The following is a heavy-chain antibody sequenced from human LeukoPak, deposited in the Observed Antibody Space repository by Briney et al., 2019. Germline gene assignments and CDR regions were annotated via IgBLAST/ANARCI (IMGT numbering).Heavy chain of an antibody. D-gene: IGHD3-10*01. V-gene: IGHV1-69*04. Sequence: ASVKVSCKASGGTFSSYAISWVRQAPGQGLEWMGRIIPILGIANYAQKFQGRVTITADKSTSTAYMELSSLRSEDTAVYYCARELLTMVRGVVLDYWGQGTLVTVSS. J-gene: IGHJ4*02. CDR3: ARELLTMVRGVVLDY. CDR1: GGTFSSYA. CDR2: IIPILGIA.